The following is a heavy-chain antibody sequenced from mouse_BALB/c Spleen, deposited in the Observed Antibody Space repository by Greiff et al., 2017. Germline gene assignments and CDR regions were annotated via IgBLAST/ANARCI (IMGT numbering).Heavy chain of an antibody. Sequence: EVQVVESGGGLVKPGGSLKLSCAASGFAFSSYDMSWVRQTPEKRLEWVAYISSGGGSTYYPDTVKGRFTISRDNAKNTLYLQMSSLKSEDTAMYYCARRYDYYAMDYWCQGTSVTVSS. CDR1: GFAFSSYD. V-gene: IGHV5-12-1*01. J-gene: IGHJ4*01. D-gene: IGHD2-10*02. CDR2: ISSGGGST. CDR3: ARRYDYYAMDY.